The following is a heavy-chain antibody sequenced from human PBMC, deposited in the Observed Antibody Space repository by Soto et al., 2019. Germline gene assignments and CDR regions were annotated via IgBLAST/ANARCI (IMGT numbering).Heavy chain of an antibody. Sequence: QVQLVQSGAEVKKPGSSVKDSCKASGGTFRSYAISWVRQALGQWLEWMGGIIPIFGTANYAQKFQGRVTITAEESKSTAYIELSSLISEDTAIYYCAREIAAAGTETMDYWGQGTLVTVSP. CDR2: IIPIFGTA. J-gene: IGHJ4*02. CDR3: AREIAAAGTETMDY. V-gene: IGHV1-69*12. CDR1: GGTFRSYA. D-gene: IGHD6-13*01.